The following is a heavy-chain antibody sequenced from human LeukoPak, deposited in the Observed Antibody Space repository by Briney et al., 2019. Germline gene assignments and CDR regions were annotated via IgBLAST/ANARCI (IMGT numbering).Heavy chain of an antibody. V-gene: IGHV1-3*01. CDR2: INAGNGNT. D-gene: IGHD3-9*01. Sequence: ASVKVSCKASGYTFTSYAMHWVRQAPGQRLEWMGWINAGNGNTKYSQKFQGRVTITRDTSASTAYMELSSLRSEDTAVYYCARYYDILTGGYYFDYWGQGTLVTVSS. J-gene: IGHJ4*02. CDR1: GYTFTSYA. CDR3: ARYYDILTGGYYFDY.